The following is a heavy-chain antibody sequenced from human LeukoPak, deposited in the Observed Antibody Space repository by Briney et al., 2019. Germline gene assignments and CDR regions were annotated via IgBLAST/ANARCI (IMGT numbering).Heavy chain of an antibody. Sequence: SQTLSLTCTVSGGSISSGDYYWSWIRQPPGKGLEWIGYIYYSGSTYYNPSLKSRVTISVDTSKNQFSLKLSSVTAADTAVYYCARDPSAYAPGAFDIWGQGTMVTVSS. CDR3: ARDPSAYAPGAFDI. CDR1: GGSISSGDYY. CDR2: IYYSGST. D-gene: IGHD4-17*01. J-gene: IGHJ3*02. V-gene: IGHV4-30-4*08.